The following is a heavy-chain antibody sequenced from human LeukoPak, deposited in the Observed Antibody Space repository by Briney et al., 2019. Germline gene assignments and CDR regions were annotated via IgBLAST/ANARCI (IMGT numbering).Heavy chain of an antibody. Sequence: GGSVRLSCAASGFTFRTYCMSWVRQAPGKGLEWVANIFQDGNDKYYVDSVKGRFTISRDNAKNSLYLQLNSLRVEDTAVYYCASRIVGTPDYFDYWGQGTLVTVSS. D-gene: IGHD1-26*01. CDR2: IFQDGNDK. V-gene: IGHV3-7*01. J-gene: IGHJ4*02. CDR3: ASRIVGTPDYFDY. CDR1: GFTFRTYC.